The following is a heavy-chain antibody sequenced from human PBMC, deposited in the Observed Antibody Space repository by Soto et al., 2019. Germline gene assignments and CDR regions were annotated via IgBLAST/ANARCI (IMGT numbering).Heavy chain of an antibody. D-gene: IGHD3-22*01. CDR2: IYYSGST. CDR3: ARTTSGYYPYYYYYGMDV. Sequence: PSETLSLTCTVSGGSVSSGSYYWSWIRQPPGKGLEWIGYIYYSGSTNYNPSLKSRVTISVDTFKNQVSLKLSSVTAADTAVYYCARTTSGYYPYYYYYGMDVWGQGTTVTVSS. CDR1: GGSVSSGSYY. J-gene: IGHJ6*02. V-gene: IGHV4-61*01.